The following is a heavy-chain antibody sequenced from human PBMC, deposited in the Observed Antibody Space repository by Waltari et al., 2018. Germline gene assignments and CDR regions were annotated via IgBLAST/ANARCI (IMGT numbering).Heavy chain of an antibody. Sequence: QVHLVQSGAEVKKPGASVTVSCKASGYTFTGHVIHWVRQAPGQGLEWGVSVNPSTGDTDSAQKVEGIVTMTRDTSSSTAYLDLSRLTSDDTAVYYCARVLYDFWGGYHPNDVFDFWGQGTVVIVSS. J-gene: IGHJ3*01. CDR2: VNPSTGDT. CDR3: ARVLYDFWGGYHPNDVFDF. V-gene: IGHV1-2*02. D-gene: IGHD3-3*01. CDR1: GYTFTGHV.